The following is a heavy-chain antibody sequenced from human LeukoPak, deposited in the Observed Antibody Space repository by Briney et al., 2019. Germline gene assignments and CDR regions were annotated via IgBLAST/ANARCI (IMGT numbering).Heavy chain of an antibody. CDR2: ISSSSSYV. Sequence: GGSLRLSCAASGFTFSSYSMNWVRQAPGKGLEWVSSISSSSSYVYYADSVKGRFTISRDNAKNSPYLQMNSLRAEDTAVYYCARAEGDSSSWYRYWGQGTLVTVSS. V-gene: IGHV3-21*01. CDR1: GFTFSSYS. J-gene: IGHJ4*02. CDR3: ARAEGDSSSWYRY. D-gene: IGHD6-13*01.